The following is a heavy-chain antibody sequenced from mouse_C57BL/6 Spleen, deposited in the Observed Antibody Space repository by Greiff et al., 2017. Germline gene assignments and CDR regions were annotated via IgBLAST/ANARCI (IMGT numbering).Heavy chain of an antibody. Sequence: QVQLQQSGPELVKPGASVKISCKASGYAFSSSWMNWVKQRPGKGLEWIGRIYPGDGDTNYNGKFKGKATLTADKSSSTAYMQLSSLTSEDSAVYFCARGAYYSNWYAMDYWGQGTSVTVAS. D-gene: IGHD2-5*01. CDR2: IYPGDGDT. CDR3: ARGAYYSNWYAMDY. CDR1: GYAFSSSW. J-gene: IGHJ4*01. V-gene: IGHV1-82*01.